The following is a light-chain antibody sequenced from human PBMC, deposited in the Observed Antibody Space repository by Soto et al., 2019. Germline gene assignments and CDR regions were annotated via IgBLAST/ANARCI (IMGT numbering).Light chain of an antibody. CDR2: DDN. CDR1: SSNIGGNS. V-gene: IGLV1-51*01. CDR3: GSWDISLSAYV. Sequence: SVLTQPRSVSAAPGQKVTISCSGSSSNIGGNSVSWYQQLPGTAPKLLIYDDNKRPSGIPDRFSGSKSGTSATLGITGFQTGDEADYHCGSWDISLSAYVFGTGTKV. J-gene: IGLJ1*01.